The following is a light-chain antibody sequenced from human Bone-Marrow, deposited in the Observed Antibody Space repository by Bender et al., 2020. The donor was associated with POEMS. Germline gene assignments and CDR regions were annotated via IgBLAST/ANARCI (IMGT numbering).Light chain of an antibody. CDR1: SSDLGTYTL. CDR3: SSYTSSSTRV. Sequence: QSALTQPASVSGSPGQSITISCTGVSSDLGTYTLVSWYQQHPGKAPKLIIYEASKRPSGVSSRFSGSDSGKTASLTISGLQAEDEADYYCSSYTSSSTRVFGGGTKLTVL. V-gene: IGLV2-14*02. J-gene: IGLJ3*02. CDR2: EAS.